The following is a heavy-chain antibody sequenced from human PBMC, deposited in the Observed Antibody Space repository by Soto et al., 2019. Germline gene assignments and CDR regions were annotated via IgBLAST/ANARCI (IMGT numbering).Heavy chain of an antibody. J-gene: IGHJ6*02. V-gene: IGHV1-58*02. CDR3: AAAGFFDYGDYGLEFGMDV. CDR1: GFTFTSSA. CDR2: IVVGSGNT. D-gene: IGHD4-17*01. Sequence: GASVKVSCKASGFTFTSSAMQWVRQARGQRLEWIGWIVVGSGNTNYAQKFQERVTITRDMSTSTAYMELSSLRSEDTAVYYCAAAGFFDYGDYGLEFGMDVWGQGTTVTVSS.